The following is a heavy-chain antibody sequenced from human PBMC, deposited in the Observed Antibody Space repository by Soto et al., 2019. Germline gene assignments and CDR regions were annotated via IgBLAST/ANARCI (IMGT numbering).Heavy chain of an antibody. D-gene: IGHD6-19*01. Sequence: SETVSLTCTVSGHSLSSGGYYWSWIRQHPGKGLEWVGYIYFTGTTLYNPSLKSRLAISVDTSKNQFSLKLTSVTAADTAVYYCARDWGSSGWPNWGQGVLVTSPQ. CDR2: IYFTGTT. CDR1: GHSLSSGGYY. CDR3: ARDWGSSGWPN. V-gene: IGHV4-31*03. J-gene: IGHJ4*02.